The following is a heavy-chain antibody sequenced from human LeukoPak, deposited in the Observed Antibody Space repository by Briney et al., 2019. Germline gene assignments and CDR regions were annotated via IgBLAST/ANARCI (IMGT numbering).Heavy chain of an antibody. CDR2: IWYDGSNK. J-gene: IGHJ6*02. Sequence: PGGSLRLSCAPSGFTFSSYGMHWVRQAPGKGREWVAVIWYDGSNKYYAVSVKGRFTISRDNSKNTLYLQMNSLRAEDTAVYYCARDLYDSSGYYYYYYYGMDVWGQGTTVTVSS. CDR3: ARDLYDSSGYYYYYYYGMDV. CDR1: GFTFSSYG. V-gene: IGHV3-33*01. D-gene: IGHD3-22*01.